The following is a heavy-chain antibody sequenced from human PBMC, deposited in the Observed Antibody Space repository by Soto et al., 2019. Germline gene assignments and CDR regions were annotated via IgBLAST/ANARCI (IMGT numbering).Heavy chain of an antibody. V-gene: IGHV3-23*01. D-gene: IGHD3-10*01. Sequence: GGSLRLSCAASGFTFSSYAMSWVRQAPGKGLEWVSAISGSGGSTYYADSVKGRFTISRDNSKNTLYLQMNSLRAEDTAVYYCAKDGIGELLLWFYYYYGMDVWGQGTTVTVSS. CDR2: ISGSGGST. CDR1: GFTFSSYA. CDR3: AKDGIGELLLWFYYYYGMDV. J-gene: IGHJ6*02.